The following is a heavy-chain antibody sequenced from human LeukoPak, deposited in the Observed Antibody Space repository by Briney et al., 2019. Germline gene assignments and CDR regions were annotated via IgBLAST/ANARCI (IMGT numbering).Heavy chain of an antibody. V-gene: IGHV4-39*07. CDR3: ARAREGTGSYYYYMDV. J-gene: IGHJ6*03. CDR2: IFYNGNT. Sequence: SDTLSLTCTVSGGSISSSSYYWAWIRQPPGKGLEWIGSIFYNGNTYYNPPLKSRVTISIDTSNNHFSLRLTSVTAADTAVYYCARAREGTGSYYYYMDVWGKGTTVTVS. CDR1: GGSISSSSYY. D-gene: IGHD7-27*01.